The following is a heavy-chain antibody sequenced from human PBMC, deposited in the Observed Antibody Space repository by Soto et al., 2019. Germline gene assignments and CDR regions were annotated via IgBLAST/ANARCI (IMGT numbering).Heavy chain of an antibody. CDR3: ASWGDRGQYDFDY. Sequence: GASVKVSCKASGCTFTSYAMHWLRQAPGQRLEWMGWINARNGNTKYSHKFQGRVTITRDTSASTAYMEQSSRRAEDTPLYYCASWGDRGQYDFDYVSLGTLLTVSS. CDR2: INARNGNT. D-gene: IGHD3-16*01. J-gene: IGHJ4*02. CDR1: GCTFTSYA. V-gene: IGHV1-3*01.